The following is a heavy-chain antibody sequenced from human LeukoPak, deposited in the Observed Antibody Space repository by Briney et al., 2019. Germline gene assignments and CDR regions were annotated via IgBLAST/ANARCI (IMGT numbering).Heavy chain of an antibody. CDR3: ARSDWYLNLDY. J-gene: IGHJ4*02. CDR2: ISSSETT. V-gene: IGHV4-59*01. D-gene: IGHD6-19*01. Sequence: SETLSLTCTVSSDSITSYYWNWIRQPPGKGLEWIGYISSSETTNYNPSLKSRVTISIDTSENQFSLRLSSVNAADTAVYYCARSDWYLNLDYRGQGTLVTVSS. CDR1: SDSITSYY.